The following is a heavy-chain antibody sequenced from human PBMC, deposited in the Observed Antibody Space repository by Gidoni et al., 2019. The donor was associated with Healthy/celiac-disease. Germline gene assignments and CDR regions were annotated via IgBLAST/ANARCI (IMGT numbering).Heavy chain of an antibody. Sequence: EVQLVQSGAEVKKPGESLKISCTGSGYSFTSYWIGWVRQMPGKGLEWMGIIYPDDSDTRYSPSIQGQVTISADKSIRIAYLQWSSLKASDTAMYYCARPGIAAAGSPDAFDIWGQGTMVTVSS. CDR3: ARPGIAAAGSPDAFDI. J-gene: IGHJ3*02. CDR1: GYSFTSYW. D-gene: IGHD6-13*01. CDR2: IYPDDSDT. V-gene: IGHV5-51*01.